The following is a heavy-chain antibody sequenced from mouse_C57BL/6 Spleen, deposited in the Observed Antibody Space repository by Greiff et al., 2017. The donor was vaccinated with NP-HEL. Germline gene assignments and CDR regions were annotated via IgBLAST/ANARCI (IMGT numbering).Heavy chain of an antibody. CDR1: GYTFTSYW. CDR3: ASPYYGSSYWYFDV. D-gene: IGHD1-1*01. V-gene: IGHV1-53*01. CDR2: INPSNGGT. J-gene: IGHJ1*03. Sequence: VQLQQSGTELVKPGASVKLSCKASGYTFTSYWMHWVKQRPGQGLEWIGHINPSNGGTNYNEKFKSKAKLTVDKSSSTAYMQLSSLTSEDSAVYYCASPYYGSSYWYFDVWGTGTTVTVSS.